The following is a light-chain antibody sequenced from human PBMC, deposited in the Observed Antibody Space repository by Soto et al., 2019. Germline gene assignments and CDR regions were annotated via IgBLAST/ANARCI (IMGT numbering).Light chain of an antibody. Sequence: ASVGATATIPCRASQGIGNALGWYQQKPGKPPKVLIYGASNLQSGVPPRFSGSGSGTDFTLAISSLQPEDSATYYCLQDINYPWTFGQGTKVDIK. CDR3: LQDINYPWT. CDR1: QGIGNA. V-gene: IGKV1-6*01. J-gene: IGKJ1*01. CDR2: GAS.